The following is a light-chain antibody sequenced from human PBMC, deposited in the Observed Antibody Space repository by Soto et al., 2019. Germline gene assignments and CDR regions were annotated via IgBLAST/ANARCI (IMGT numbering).Light chain of an antibody. CDR3: QQYNNWPRT. V-gene: IGKV3-15*01. J-gene: IGKJ1*01. Sequence: EIVMTQSPATLSVSPGERATLSCRASQSVSSNLAWYHQKPGQAPRLLIYGVSTRATGIPARFSGSGSGTEFTLTISSLQSEDFAVYYCQQYNNWPRTFGQGTKVEIK. CDR2: GVS. CDR1: QSVSSN.